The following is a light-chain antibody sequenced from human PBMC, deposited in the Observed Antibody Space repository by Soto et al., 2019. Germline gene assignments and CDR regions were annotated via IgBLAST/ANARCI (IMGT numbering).Light chain of an antibody. J-gene: IGLJ3*02. Sequence: QSVLTQSPSASASLGASVKLTCTLSSGHSSYAIAWHQQQPEKGPRYLMKLTSDGSHSKGAGIPDRFSGSSSGAERYLTISSLQSEDEADYYCQTCGTGINWVFGGGTKVTVL. V-gene: IGLV4-69*01. CDR1: SGHSSYA. CDR2: LTSDGSH. CDR3: QTCGTGINWV.